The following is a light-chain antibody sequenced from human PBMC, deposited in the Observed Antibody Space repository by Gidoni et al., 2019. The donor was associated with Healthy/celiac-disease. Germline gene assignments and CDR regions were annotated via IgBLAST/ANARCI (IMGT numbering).Light chain of an antibody. Sequence: AIQLTQSPSSLSASVGDRVTITCRASHGISRSLLWYQQKPGKAPKLLIYDVSSLESGVPSRFSGSGSGTDFTLTITSLQPEDFATYYCQQFNSYPNTFXQXTKMEIK. CDR3: QQFNSYPNT. V-gene: IGKV1-13*02. CDR1: HGISRS. J-gene: IGKJ2*01. CDR2: DVS.